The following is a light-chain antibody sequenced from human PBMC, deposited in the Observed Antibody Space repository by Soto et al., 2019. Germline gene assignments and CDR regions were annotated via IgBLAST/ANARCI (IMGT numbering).Light chain of an antibody. CDR1: QSVSSTS. V-gene: IGKV3-20*01. CDR3: QQYGVSPPLT. J-gene: IGKJ4*01. CDR2: GTS. Sequence: ETVLTQFPGTLSLSPGERVTLSCRASQSVSSTSLAWYQQKPGQAPRLLIYGTSSRATGIPDRFSGGGSGTDFTLTINRLEPEDFAVYYCQQYGVSPPLTFGGGSKVEI.